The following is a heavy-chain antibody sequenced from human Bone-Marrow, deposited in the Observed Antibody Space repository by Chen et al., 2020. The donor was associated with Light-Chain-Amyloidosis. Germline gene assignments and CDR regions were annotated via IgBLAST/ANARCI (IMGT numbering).Heavy chain of an antibody. J-gene: IGHJ4*02. CDR3: AKRGRGIAVAGTVDY. CDR2: ISSSGGST. D-gene: IGHD6-19*01. Sequence: EVQLLESGGGLVQPGGSLRLSCRASRFTFSSYAMSWVRQAPGKGLEWVSGISSSGGSTVYADSVKGRFTISRDNSKNTLYLQMNSLRAEDTAVYYCAKRGRGIAVAGTVDYWGQGTLVTVSS. V-gene: IGHV3-23*01. CDR1: RFTFSSYA.